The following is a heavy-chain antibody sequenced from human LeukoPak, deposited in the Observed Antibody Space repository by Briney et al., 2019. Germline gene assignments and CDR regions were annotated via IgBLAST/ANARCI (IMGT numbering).Heavy chain of an antibody. J-gene: IGHJ4*02. CDR1: GFTFNTYW. CDR2: IHQDESEK. Sequence: GGSLRLSCAASGFTFNTYWMRWVRQAPGKGLEWVANIHQDESEKYYVDSVKGRFTISRDSGRKSVYLQINSLTTDATAFYFCAKELDTMFFDYWGQGALVTVSS. D-gene: IGHD3-10*02. V-gene: IGHV3-7*03. CDR3: AKELDTMFFDY.